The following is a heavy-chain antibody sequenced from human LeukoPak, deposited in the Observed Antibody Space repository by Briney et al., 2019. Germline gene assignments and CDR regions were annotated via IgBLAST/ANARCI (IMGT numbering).Heavy chain of an antibody. CDR2: IYTSGST. D-gene: IGHD3-3*01. CDR1: GGSISSYY. Sequence: SETLSLTCIVSGGSISSYYWSWIRQPAGKGLEWIGRIYTSGSTNYNPSLKSRVTISVDTSKNQFSLKLSSVTAADTAVYYYARTQRLTIFGVGTPFDAFDIWGQGTMVTVSS. V-gene: IGHV4-4*07. J-gene: IGHJ3*02. CDR3: ARTQRLTIFGVGTPFDAFDI.